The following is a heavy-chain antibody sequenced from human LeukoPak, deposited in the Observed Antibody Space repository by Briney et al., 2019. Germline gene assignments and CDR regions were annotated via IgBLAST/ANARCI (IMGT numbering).Heavy chain of an antibody. D-gene: IGHD1-26*01. J-gene: IGHJ5*02. CDR2: INPSGGST. CDR3: ARDGRAEWELPYNWFDP. Sequence: ASVKVSCKASGYTFTSYYMHWVRQAPGQGLEWMGIINPSGGSTSYAQKFQGRVTMTRDMSTSTVYMELSSLRSEDTAVYYCARDGRAEWELPYNWFDPWGQGTLVTVSS. CDR1: GYTFTSYY. V-gene: IGHV1-46*01.